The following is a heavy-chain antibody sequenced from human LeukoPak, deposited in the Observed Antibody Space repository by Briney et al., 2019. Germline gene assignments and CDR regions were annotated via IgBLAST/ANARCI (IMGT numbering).Heavy chain of an antibody. CDR3: ARDRGLDIAAAGKFRHYYYYMDV. CDR1: GYTFTGYY. D-gene: IGHD6-13*01. CDR2: INPNSGGT. J-gene: IGHJ6*03. V-gene: IGHV1-2*02. Sequence: GASVKVSCKASGYTFTGYYMHWVRQAPGQGLEWMGWINPNSGGTNYAQKFQGRVTMTRETSISTAYMELSRLRSDDTAVYYCARDRGLDIAAAGKFRHYYYYMDVWGKGTTVTVSS.